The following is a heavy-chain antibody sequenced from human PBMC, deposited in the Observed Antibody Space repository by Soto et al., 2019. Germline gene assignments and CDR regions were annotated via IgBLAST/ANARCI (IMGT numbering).Heavy chain of an antibody. J-gene: IGHJ4*02. V-gene: IGHV4-59*01. CDR2: IYYSGST. CDR3: SRVGGYYGDYPNFDY. D-gene: IGHD4-17*01. Sequence: PSETLSLTXFASGSSISPYYWTWIRQPPGKGLEWIGNIYYSGSTNYNPSLKSRVTISVDTSKKQFSLKLTSVTAADTAVYYCSRVGGYYGDYPNFDYWGQGTRVTVSS. CDR1: GSSISPYY.